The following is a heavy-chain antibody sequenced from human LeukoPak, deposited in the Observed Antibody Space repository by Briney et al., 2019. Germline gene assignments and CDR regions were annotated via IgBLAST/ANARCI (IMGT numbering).Heavy chain of an antibody. CDR3: ARGRTHRYYYDSSGYYGGAFDI. V-gene: IGHV1-18*01. Sequence: ASVKVSCKASGYTFTSYGINWVRQAPGQGLEWMGWISGYNGNTKYAQKLQGRVTMTTDTSTSTAYMELRSLGSDDTAVYYCARGRTHRYYYDSSGYYGGAFDIWGQGTMVTVSS. CDR1: GYTFTSYG. D-gene: IGHD3-22*01. CDR2: ISGYNGNT. J-gene: IGHJ3*02.